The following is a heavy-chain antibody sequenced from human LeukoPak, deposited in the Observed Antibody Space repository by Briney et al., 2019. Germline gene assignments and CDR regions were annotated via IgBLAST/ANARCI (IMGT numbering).Heavy chain of an antibody. Sequence: PSETLSLTCTVSGGSISSGGYYWSWIRQHPGKGLEWIGYIYYSGSTYYNPSLKSRVTISVDTSKNQFSLKLSSVTAADTAVYYCARAGDCSSTSCYNFDYWGQGTLVTVSS. CDR2: IYYSGST. V-gene: IGHV4-31*03. CDR3: ARAGDCSSTSCYNFDY. CDR1: GGSISSGGYY. D-gene: IGHD2-2*02. J-gene: IGHJ4*02.